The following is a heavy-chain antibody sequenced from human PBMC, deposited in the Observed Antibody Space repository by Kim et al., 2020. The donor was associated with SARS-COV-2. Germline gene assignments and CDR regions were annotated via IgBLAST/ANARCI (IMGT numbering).Heavy chain of an antibody. CDR2: INAGNGNT. J-gene: IGHJ5*02. CDR1: GYTFTSYA. CDR3: AREEGVAVAGTWPWFDP. D-gene: IGHD6-19*01. V-gene: IGHV1-3*01. Sequence: ASVKVSCKASGYTFTSYAMHWVRQAPGQRLEWMGWINAGNGNTKYSQKFQGRVTITRDTSASTAYMELSSLRSEDTAVYYCAREEGVAVAGTWPWFDPWGQGTLVTVSS.